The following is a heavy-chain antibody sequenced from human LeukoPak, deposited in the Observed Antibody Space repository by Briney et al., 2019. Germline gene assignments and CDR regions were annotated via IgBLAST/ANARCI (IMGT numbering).Heavy chain of an antibody. CDR1: GFTFSSYA. D-gene: IGHD3-22*01. Sequence: GGSLRLSCAASGFTFSSYAMHWVRQAPGRGLEWVAVISYDGSNKYYADSVKGRFTISRDNSKNTLYLQMNSLRAEDTAVYYCARASSGLDYWGQGTLVTVSS. J-gene: IGHJ4*02. V-gene: IGHV3-30-3*01. CDR3: ARASSGLDY. CDR2: ISYDGSNK.